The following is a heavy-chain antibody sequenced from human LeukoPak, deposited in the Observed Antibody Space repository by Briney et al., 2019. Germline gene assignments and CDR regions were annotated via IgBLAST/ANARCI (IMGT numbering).Heavy chain of an antibody. CDR2: IWYDGSNK. CDR1: GFTFSGYC. CDR3: AKKRGSSCYAAVDS. Sequence: GGSLRLSCAASGFTFSGYCIHWVRQAPGKGLEWVAIIWYDGSNKCYADSVKGRFTISRDNSKNTLYLQMNSLRAEDTAVYYCAKKRGSSCYAAVDSWGQGTLVTVSS. D-gene: IGHD2-2*01. J-gene: IGHJ4*02. V-gene: IGHV3-33*06.